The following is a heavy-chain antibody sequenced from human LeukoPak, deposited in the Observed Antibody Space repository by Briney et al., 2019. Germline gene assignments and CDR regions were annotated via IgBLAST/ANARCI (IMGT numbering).Heavy chain of an antibody. D-gene: IGHD4-23*01. Sequence: SATLSLTCAVSGGSISSGGYSWSWIRQPPGKGLEWIGYIYYSGSTNYNPSLESRVTISVDTSKNQFSLKLSSVTAADTAVYYCARGWVTYDYWGQGTLVTVSS. CDR1: GGSISSGGYS. CDR3: ARGWVTYDY. CDR2: IYYSGST. V-gene: IGHV4-61*08. J-gene: IGHJ4*02.